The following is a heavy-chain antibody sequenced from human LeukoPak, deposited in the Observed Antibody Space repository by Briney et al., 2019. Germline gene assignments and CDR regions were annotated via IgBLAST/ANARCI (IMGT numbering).Heavy chain of an antibody. J-gene: IGHJ4*02. CDR2: IIPILGIA. Sequence: GASVKVSCKASGGTFSSYAISWVRQAPGQGPEWVGRIIPILGIANYAQKFQGRVTITADKSTSTAYMELSSLRSEDTAVYYCARGGYYDSSGYPDYWGQGTLVTVSS. CDR1: GGTFSSYA. V-gene: IGHV1-69*04. D-gene: IGHD3-22*01. CDR3: ARGGYYDSSGYPDY.